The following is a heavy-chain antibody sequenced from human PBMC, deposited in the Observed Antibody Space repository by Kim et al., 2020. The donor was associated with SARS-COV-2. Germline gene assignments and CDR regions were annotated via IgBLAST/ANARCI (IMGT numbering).Heavy chain of an antibody. J-gene: IGHJ2*01. CDR3: AHYYCSGGTCYRYFDL. CDR2: ISGSGGTT. CDR1: GSTFSSYA. D-gene: IGHD2-15*01. Sequence: GGSLRLSCAASGSTFSSYAMSWVRQAPGKGLEWVSTISGSGGTTYYADSVKGRFTISRDNSKSTLYLQMNSLRAEDTAVYYCAHYYCSGGTCYRYFDLWGRGTLVTLSS. V-gene: IGHV3-23*01.